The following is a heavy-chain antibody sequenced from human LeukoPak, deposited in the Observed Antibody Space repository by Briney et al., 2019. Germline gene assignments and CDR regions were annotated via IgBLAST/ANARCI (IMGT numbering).Heavy chain of an antibody. J-gene: IGHJ3*01. CDR3: ARGTNYSF. Sequence: SETLSLTCAVYGESFSGYYWSWIRQPPGKGLEWIGEINHSGSTNYNPSLKSRVTISVDTSKNQFSLKLSSVTAADTAVYYCARGTNYSFWDQGTMVTVSS. CDR2: INHSGST. V-gene: IGHV4-34*01. CDR1: GESFSGYY. D-gene: IGHD2-8*01.